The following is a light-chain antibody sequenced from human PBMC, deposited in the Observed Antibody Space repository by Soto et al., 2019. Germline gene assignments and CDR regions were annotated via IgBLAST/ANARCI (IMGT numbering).Light chain of an antibody. Sequence: DVPRTQSPSSLSASVGDRVTITCQASEDINSRLAWYQQKPGNAPKLLIYAAFILQSGVPSRFSGSGSGTEFTLTINSLQPEDFATYYCQQLNSFPLTFGGGAKVDIK. CDR1: EDINSR. J-gene: IGKJ4*01. V-gene: IGKV1-12*01. CDR3: QQLNSFPLT. CDR2: AAF.